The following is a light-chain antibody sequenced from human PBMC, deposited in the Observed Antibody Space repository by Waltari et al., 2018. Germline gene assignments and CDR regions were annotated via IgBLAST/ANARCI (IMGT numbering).Light chain of an antibody. V-gene: IGLV1-44*01. CDR1: TSNIGANT. Sequence: QSVLTQPPSASGTPGQRVTIACSGGTSNIGANTVNWYQPLPGPAPKLPIHRNNQRPSGVPGRFSGSKSGTSASLAISGLQSEDEADYYCATWDDTLNVWMFGGGTKLTVL. CDR3: ATWDDTLNVWM. J-gene: IGLJ3*02. CDR2: RNN.